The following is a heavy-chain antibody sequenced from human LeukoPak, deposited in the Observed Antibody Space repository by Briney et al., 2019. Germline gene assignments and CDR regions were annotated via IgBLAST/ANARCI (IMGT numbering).Heavy chain of an antibody. Sequence: NPSETLSLTCTVSGGSISIYYWSWIRQPPGKGLEWIGHIDYSGSTNYNPSLKSRVTISVDTSKNQFSLKLSSVTAADTAVYYCAREVFYGDYVINWGQGTLVTVSS. D-gene: IGHD4-17*01. V-gene: IGHV4-59*12. CDR1: GGSISIYY. CDR3: AREVFYGDYVIN. J-gene: IGHJ4*02. CDR2: IDYSGST.